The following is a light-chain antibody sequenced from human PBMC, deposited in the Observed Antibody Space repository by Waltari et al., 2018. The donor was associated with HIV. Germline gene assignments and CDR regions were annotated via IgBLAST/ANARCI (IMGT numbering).Light chain of an antibody. CDR1: SRDVGGYNY. CDR2: EVS. Sequence: QSALTQPASVSGSPGQSITISCTGTSRDVGGYNYVSWYQQHPGNAPKLMIYEVSNRPSGVSNRFSGSKSGNTASLTISGLQAEDEADYYCSSYTSSSTPHVVFGGGTKLTVL. J-gene: IGLJ2*01. CDR3: SSYTSSSTPHVV. V-gene: IGLV2-14*01.